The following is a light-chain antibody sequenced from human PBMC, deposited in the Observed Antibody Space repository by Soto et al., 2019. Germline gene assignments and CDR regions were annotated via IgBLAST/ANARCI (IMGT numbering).Light chain of an antibody. CDR1: SNDIGPYDY. Sequence: QSALTQPASVSGSPGQSITISCSGTSNDIGPYDYVSWYQQHPGKAPKLIIYDVTIRPSGVSNRFSGSKSGITASPTISGLQAEDEADYYCSSYTRRSTLAFGGGTKVTVL. CDR3: SSYTRRSTLA. J-gene: IGLJ2*01. V-gene: IGLV2-14*03. CDR2: DVT.